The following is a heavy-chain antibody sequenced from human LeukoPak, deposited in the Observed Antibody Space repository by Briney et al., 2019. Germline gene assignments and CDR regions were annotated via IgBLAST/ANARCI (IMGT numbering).Heavy chain of an antibody. D-gene: IGHD6-13*01. CDR2: INHSGST. J-gene: IGHJ5*02. Sequence: SETLSLTCAVYGGSFSGYYWSWIRQPPGKGLEWIGEINHSGSTNYNPPLKSRVTISVDTSKNQFSLKLSSVTAADTAVYYCARRAAAAGRGPNWFDPWGQGTLVTVSS. V-gene: IGHV4-34*01. CDR3: ARRAAAAGRGPNWFDP. CDR1: GGSFSGYY.